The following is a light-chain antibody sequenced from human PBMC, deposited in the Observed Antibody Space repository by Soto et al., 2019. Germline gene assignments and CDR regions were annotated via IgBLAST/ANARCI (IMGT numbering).Light chain of an antibody. J-gene: IGKJ1*01. Sequence: EIVLTQSPATLWLSPGERATISYGASQSVSSNYLAWYQQKPGLAPRILIYDASSRAPGIPDRFSGSGSGTDFTLTISRLEPEDFAVYYRQQYGYSPETFGQGTKVEIK. V-gene: IGKV3D-20*01. CDR1: QSVSSNY. CDR2: DAS. CDR3: QQYGYSPET.